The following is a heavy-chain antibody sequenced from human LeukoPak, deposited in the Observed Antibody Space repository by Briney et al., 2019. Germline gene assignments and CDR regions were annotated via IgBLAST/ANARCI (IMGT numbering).Heavy chain of an antibody. J-gene: IGHJ6*03. CDR3: ARGGSSTSCYSSCYYYMDV. D-gene: IGHD2-2*02. CDR2: FDPEDGET. Sequence: ASVKVSCKVSGYTLTELSMHWVRQAPGKGLEWMGSFDPEDGETIYAQKFQGRVTMTEDTSTDTAYMELSSLRSEDTAVYYCARGGSSTSCYSSCYYYMDVWGKGTTVTVSS. CDR1: GYTLTELS. V-gene: IGHV1-24*01.